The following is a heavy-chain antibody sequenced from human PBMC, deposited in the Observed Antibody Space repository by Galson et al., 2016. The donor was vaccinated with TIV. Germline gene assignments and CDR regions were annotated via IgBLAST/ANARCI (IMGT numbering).Heavy chain of an antibody. J-gene: IGHJ6*02. CDR1: GFTFGDYG. CDR2: ISSNSVYL. Sequence: SLRLSCAASGFTFGDYGMHWVRQTQEKGLEWVSGISSNSVYLGYADSVKGRFTISRDNAKNSLYLQMNSLRVEDTAFYYCTKARGCSYGSPQDYYYGMDVWGQGTTVTVS. CDR3: TKARGCSYGSPQDYYYGMDV. V-gene: IGHV3-9*01. D-gene: IGHD5-18*01.